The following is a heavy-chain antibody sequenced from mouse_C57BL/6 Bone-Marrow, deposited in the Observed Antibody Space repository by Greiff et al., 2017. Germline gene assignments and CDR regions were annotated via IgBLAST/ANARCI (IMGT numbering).Heavy chain of an antibody. D-gene: IGHD1-1*01. J-gene: IGHJ2*01. V-gene: IGHV1-54*01. CDR2: INPGSGDT. CDR1: GYAFTNYL. Sequence: QVQLQQSGAELVRPGTSVKVSCKASGYAFTNYLIEWVKQRPGQGLEWIGVINPGSGDTNYNEKFKGKATLTADKSSSTAYMQLSILTSEDSAVYFYARYYYGSYFDYGGQGTTLTVSS. CDR3: ARYYYGSYFDY.